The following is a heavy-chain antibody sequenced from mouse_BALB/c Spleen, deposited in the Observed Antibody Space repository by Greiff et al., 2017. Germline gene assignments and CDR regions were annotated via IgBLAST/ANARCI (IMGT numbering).Heavy chain of an antibody. CDR2: VNPNNGGT. CDR3: ARGREWGDY. J-gene: IGHJ2*01. V-gene: IGHV1-26*01. Sequence: EVQRVESGPDLVKPGASVTISCKASGYSFTGYYMHWVKQSHGKSLEWIGRVNPNNGGTSYNQKFKGKAILTVDKSSSTAYMELRSLTSEDSAVYYCARGREWGDYWGQGTTLTVSS. CDR1: GYSFTGYY.